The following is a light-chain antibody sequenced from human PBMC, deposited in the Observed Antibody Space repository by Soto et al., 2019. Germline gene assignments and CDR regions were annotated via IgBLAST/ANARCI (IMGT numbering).Light chain of an antibody. J-gene: IGKJ5*01. V-gene: IGKV1-33*01. Sequence: DIQMTQSPSSLSASVGDRVTITCQASQDIKNYLNWYQQKSGKAPKLLIYDASDLETGVPSRFSGSGSGTEFTLTISNLQPEDFATYYCQKHNTYSHTFGQGTRLEIK. CDR3: QKHNTYSHT. CDR1: QDIKNY. CDR2: DAS.